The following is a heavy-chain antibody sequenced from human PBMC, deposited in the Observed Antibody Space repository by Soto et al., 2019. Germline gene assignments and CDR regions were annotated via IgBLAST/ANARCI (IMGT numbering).Heavy chain of an antibody. CDR1: GFTFSSYE. J-gene: IGHJ6*02. CDR3: AKEGYCSSTSCQIYYYYGMDV. CDR2: ISSSGSTI. Sequence: GGSLRLSCAASGFTFSSYEMNWVRQAPGKGLEWVSYISSSGSTIYYADSVKGRFTISRDNAKNTLYLQMNSLRAEDTAVYYCAKEGYCSSTSCQIYYYYGMDVWGQGTTVTVSS. V-gene: IGHV3-48*03. D-gene: IGHD2-2*01.